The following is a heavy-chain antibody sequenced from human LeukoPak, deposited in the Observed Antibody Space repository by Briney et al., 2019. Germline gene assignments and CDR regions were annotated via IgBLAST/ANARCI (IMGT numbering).Heavy chain of an antibody. D-gene: IGHD2-21*01. CDR2: ISGTGGAT. J-gene: IGHJ5*01. Sequence: GGSLRLSCVASGFSFGNYAMSWVRQAPGKGLQWVSQISGTGGATWYAGFARDRFTISRDNSKKTLYLQMSGLRAEDTAMYYCVKDPRDTYGTNWFVSWGQGTLLIVSS. CDR1: GFSFGNYA. CDR3: VKDPRDTYGTNWFVS. V-gene: IGHV3-23*01.